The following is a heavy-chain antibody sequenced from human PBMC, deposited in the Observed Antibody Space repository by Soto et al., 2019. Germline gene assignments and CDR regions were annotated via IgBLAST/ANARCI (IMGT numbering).Heavy chain of an antibody. D-gene: IGHD6-13*01. CDR1: GFTLSSYA. Sequence: PVGSLRLSCAASGFTLSSYAMSWVRQAPGKGLEWVSAISGSGGSTYYADSVKGRFTISRDNSKNTLYLQMNSLRAEDTAVYYCAKRAIYSSSWYGSYFDYWGQGTLVTVSS. J-gene: IGHJ4*02. V-gene: IGHV3-23*01. CDR3: AKRAIYSSSWYGSYFDY. CDR2: ISGSGGST.